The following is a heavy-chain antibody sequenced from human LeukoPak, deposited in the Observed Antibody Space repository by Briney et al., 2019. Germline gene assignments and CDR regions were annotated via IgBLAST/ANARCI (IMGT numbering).Heavy chain of an antibody. CDR3: ARDLGISGWYAPPLGYFDY. J-gene: IGHJ4*02. V-gene: IGHV1-2*02. Sequence: ASVKVSCKTSGYTFTDYYLHWVRQAPGQGLEWMGWINPNTGGTKYAQKFQGRVTMTRDTSMSTTYMELKRLRSDDTAVYYCARDLGISGWYAPPLGYFDYWGQGTLLTVSS. CDR2: INPNTGGT. D-gene: IGHD6-19*01. CDR1: GYTFTDYY.